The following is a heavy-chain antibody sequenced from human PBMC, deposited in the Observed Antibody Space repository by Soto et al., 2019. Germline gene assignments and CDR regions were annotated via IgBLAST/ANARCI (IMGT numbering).Heavy chain of an antibody. Sequence: GGSLRLSCAASGFTFSSYGMHWVRQAPGKGLEWVAVIWYDGSNKYYADSVKGRFTISRDNSKNTLYLQMNSLRAEDTAVYYCARDSSVAGTPYYMDVWGKGTTVTVSS. D-gene: IGHD6-19*01. J-gene: IGHJ6*03. CDR3: ARDSSVAGTPYYMDV. CDR2: IWYDGSNK. CDR1: GFTFSSYG. V-gene: IGHV3-33*01.